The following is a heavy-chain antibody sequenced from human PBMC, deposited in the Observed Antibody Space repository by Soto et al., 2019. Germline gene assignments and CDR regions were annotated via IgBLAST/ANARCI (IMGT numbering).Heavy chain of an antibody. D-gene: IGHD1-26*01. CDR1: GDSVSSNSAA. Sequence: SQTLSLTCAISGDSVSSNSAAWNWIRQSPSRGLEWLGRTYYRSKWYHDYAVSVKSRLTIIPDTSKNHFSLQLNSVTPEDTAVYYCARGGKYGFYYFDYWGPGSLVTVSS. CDR2: TYYRSKWYH. V-gene: IGHV6-1*01. J-gene: IGHJ4*02. CDR3: ARGGKYGFYYFDY.